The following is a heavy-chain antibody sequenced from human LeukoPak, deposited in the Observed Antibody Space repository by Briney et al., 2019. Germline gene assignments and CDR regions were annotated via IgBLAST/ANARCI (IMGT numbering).Heavy chain of an antibody. Sequence: SETLSLTCTVSGVSISSYYWSWIRQPPGKGLEWIGYIYYSGSTNYNPSLKSRVTISVDTSKNQFSLKLSSVTAADTAVYYCARGSHDFWSGFDYWGQGTLVTVSS. V-gene: IGHV4-59*01. CDR1: GVSISSYY. CDR2: IYYSGST. CDR3: ARGSHDFWSGFDY. J-gene: IGHJ4*02. D-gene: IGHD3-3*01.